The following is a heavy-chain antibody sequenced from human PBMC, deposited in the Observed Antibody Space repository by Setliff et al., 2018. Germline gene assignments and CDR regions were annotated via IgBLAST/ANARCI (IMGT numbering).Heavy chain of an antibody. CDR2: IFYDGSEK. V-gene: IGHV3-33*08. CDR3: AGDPPRSAWRLDS. J-gene: IGHJ5*01. D-gene: IGHD1-26*01. Sequence: PGGSLRLSCAASGFTFSTYAMHWVRQAPGKGLEWVGYIFYDGSEKYYADSVKGRFTIARDNSKNTVYLEMNNLRADDTAVYYCAGDPPRSAWRLDSWGQGTLVTVSS. CDR1: GFTFSTYA.